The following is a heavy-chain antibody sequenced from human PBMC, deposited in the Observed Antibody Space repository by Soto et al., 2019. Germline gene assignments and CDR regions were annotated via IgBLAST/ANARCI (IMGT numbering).Heavy chain of an antibody. CDR2: IWYDGSNK. D-gene: IGHD3-10*01. CDR1: GFTFSSYG. Sequence: PGGSPRLSCAASGFTFSSYGMHWVRQAPGKGLEWVAVIWYDGSNKYYADSVKGRFTISRDNSKNTLYLQMNSLRAEDTAVYYCARVMDAITMVRGVAGLDYWGQGT. CDR3: ARVMDAITMVRGVAGLDY. V-gene: IGHV3-33*01. J-gene: IGHJ4*02.